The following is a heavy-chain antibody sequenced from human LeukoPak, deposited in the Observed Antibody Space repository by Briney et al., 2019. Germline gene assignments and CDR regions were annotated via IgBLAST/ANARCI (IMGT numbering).Heavy chain of an antibody. CDR1: GGSISSYF. V-gene: IGHV4-59*12. CDR2: IYYSGST. D-gene: IGHD6-19*01. J-gene: IGHJ5*02. Sequence: SETLSLTCTVSGGSISSYFWSWIRQTPGKGLEWIGYIYYSGSTYYNPSLKSRVTMSVDTSKNQFSLKLSSVTAADTAVYYCARDRIAVEGNWFDPWGQGTLVTVSS. CDR3: ARDRIAVEGNWFDP.